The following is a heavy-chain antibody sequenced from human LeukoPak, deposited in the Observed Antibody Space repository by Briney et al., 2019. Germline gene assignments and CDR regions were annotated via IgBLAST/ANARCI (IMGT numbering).Heavy chain of an antibody. CDR1: GFTFSSYA. V-gene: IGHV3-23*01. CDR2: ISGSGGST. D-gene: IGHD1-26*01. J-gene: IGHJ4*02. Sequence: GGSLRLSCAASGFTFSSYAMSWVRQAPGKGLEWVSAISGSGGSTHYADSVKGRVTISRDNSKNTLYLQMTSLRAEDTDVYYCAGEPIAPLDYWGQGTLVTASS. CDR3: AGEPIAPLDY.